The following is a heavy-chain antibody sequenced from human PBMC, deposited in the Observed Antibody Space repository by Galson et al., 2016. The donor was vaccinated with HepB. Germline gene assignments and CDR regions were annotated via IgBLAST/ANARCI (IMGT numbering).Heavy chain of an antibody. CDR2: IVPSSGDT. CDR1: GYTFTGYY. D-gene: IGHD2-21*02. J-gene: IGHJ4*02. V-gene: IGHV1-2*02. CDR3: ARAVTGRQALRHYFDL. Sequence: SVKVSCKASGYTFTGYYLHWVRQAPGQGPEWMGWIVPSSGDTKFAENFEGRVTMTRDMTITTVYMLLSRLRADDTAVYFCARAVTGRQALRHYFDLWGPGVPVT.